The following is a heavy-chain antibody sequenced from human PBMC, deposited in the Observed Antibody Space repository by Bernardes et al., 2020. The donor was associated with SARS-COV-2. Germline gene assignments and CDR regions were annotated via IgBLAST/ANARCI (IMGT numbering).Heavy chain of an antibody. J-gene: IGHJ3*02. CDR1: GYTLTELS. D-gene: IGHD3-10*01. V-gene: IGHV1-24*01. CDR3: AVTVTYYYGSGSPSRAFDI. CDR2: FDPEDGET. Sequence: ASVKVSCMVSGYTLTELSMHWVRQAPGKGLEWMGGFDPEDGETIYAQKFQGRVTMTEDTSTDTAYMELSSLRSEDTAVYYCAVTVTYYYGSGSPSRAFDIWGQGTMVTVSS.